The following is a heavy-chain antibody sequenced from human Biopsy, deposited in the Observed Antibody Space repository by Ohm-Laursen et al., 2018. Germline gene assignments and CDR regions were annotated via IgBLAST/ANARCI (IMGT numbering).Heavy chain of an antibody. Sequence: SLRLSCAAPGVTLSGYAMNWVRQAPGKGLEWVSSITGGGNYINYADSVRGRFTISRDNSKNSVYLVMSSLRAEDTAVYLCATAAYAPPYFDLWGRGTVVTVSS. V-gene: IGHV3-21*06. J-gene: IGHJ4*02. CDR3: ATAAYAPPYFDL. CDR2: ITGGGNYI. D-gene: IGHD4-17*01. CDR1: GVTLSGYA.